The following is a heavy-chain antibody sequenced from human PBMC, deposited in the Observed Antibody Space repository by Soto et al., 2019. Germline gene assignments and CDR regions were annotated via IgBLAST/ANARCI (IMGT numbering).Heavy chain of an antibody. CDR2: IYPGDSDT. Sequence: GESLKISCKGSGYSFTSYWIGWVRQMPGKGLEWMGIIYPGDSDTRYSPSFQGQVTISADKSISTAYLQWSSLKASDTAMYYCARQVKGLGLYYDILTGPTRPFDYWGQGTLVTVSS. V-gene: IGHV5-51*01. CDR1: GYSFTSYW. D-gene: IGHD3-9*01. CDR3: ARQVKGLGLYYDILTGPTRPFDY. J-gene: IGHJ4*02.